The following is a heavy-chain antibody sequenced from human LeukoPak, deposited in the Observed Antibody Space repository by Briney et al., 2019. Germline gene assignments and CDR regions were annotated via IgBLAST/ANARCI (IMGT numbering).Heavy chain of an antibody. J-gene: IGHJ2*01. V-gene: IGHV3-23*01. CDR3: AKGGREPARLAVPMYHYFDG. CDR1: GFSFSIHA. D-gene: IGHD6-19*01. CDR2: ISGRTGNS. Sequence: PGGSLRLSCAASGFSFSIHAMSWVRQAPGKGLEWVSGISGRTGNSDYADAVKGRFTISRDNSKDTVFLQMNSLRVEGTAVYYCAKGGREPARLAVPMYHYFDGWGRGTRVTVSS.